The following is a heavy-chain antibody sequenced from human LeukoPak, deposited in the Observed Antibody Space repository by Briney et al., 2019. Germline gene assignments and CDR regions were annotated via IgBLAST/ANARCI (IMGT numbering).Heavy chain of an antibody. CDR1: GGSISSYY. Sequence: SETLSLTCTVSGGSISSYYWSWIRQPPGKGLEWIGYIYYSGSTNYNPSLKSRVTISVDTSKNQFSLKLSSVTAADTAVYYCARGASSWYPYYYYYYYMDVWGKGTTVTISS. CDR2: IYYSGST. CDR3: ARGASSWYPYYYYYYYMDV. J-gene: IGHJ6*03. D-gene: IGHD6-13*01. V-gene: IGHV4-59*01.